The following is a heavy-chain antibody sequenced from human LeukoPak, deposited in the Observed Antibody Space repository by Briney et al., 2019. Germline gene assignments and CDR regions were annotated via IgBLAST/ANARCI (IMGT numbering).Heavy chain of an antibody. CDR1: GYTFTGYY. D-gene: IGHD2-2*01. CDR3: ARVDASHYYYYMDV. Sequence: GASVKVSCKASGYTFTGYYMHWVRQAPGQGLELMGWINPDSGGTNYAQKFQGRVTMTRDTSIGTAYMELSRLRSDDTAVYYCARVDASHYYYYMDVWGKGTTVTVSS. J-gene: IGHJ6*03. CDR2: INPDSGGT. V-gene: IGHV1-2*02.